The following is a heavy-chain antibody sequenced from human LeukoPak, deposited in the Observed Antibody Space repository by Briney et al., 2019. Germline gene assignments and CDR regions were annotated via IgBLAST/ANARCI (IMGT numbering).Heavy chain of an antibody. CDR2: IGSVTDGIT. J-gene: IGHJ4*02. CDR3: ARDVALSTYHFDSSGLLDY. CDR1: GFIFSNHY. V-gene: IGHV3-11*04. D-gene: IGHD3-22*01. Sequence: KAGGSLRLSCATSGFIFSNHYMNWIRQAPGKGLEWVSYIGSVTDGITHYAESVKGRFTISRDNAKNSLYLQMNSPRGEDTAVYYCARDVALSTYHFDSSGLLDYWGQGTLVTVSS.